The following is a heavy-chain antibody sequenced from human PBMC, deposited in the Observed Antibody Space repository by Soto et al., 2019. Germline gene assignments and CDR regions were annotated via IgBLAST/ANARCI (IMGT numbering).Heavy chain of an antibody. D-gene: IGHD4-4*01. CDR1: GVSINTGGYS. CDR3: ARGDYNDYFDF. V-gene: IGHV4-30-2*06. CDR2: IYQSGST. Sequence: QVQLQESGPGLVKPSQTLYLTCAVSGVSINTGGYSWNWIRPSPGKALEWMGHIYQSGSTYYTPSLKGRITISGDMSNNDFSLEVTSVTPADTAVYFCARGDYNDYFDFWGQGALVTVSS. J-gene: IGHJ4*02.